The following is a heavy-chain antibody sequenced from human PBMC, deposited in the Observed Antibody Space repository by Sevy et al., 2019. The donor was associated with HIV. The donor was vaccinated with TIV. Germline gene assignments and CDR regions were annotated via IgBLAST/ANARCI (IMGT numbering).Heavy chain of an antibody. CDR1: GGSISNYY. D-gene: IGHD3-22*01. V-gene: IGHV4-59*01. CDR2: IYDSGST. CDR3: ARGDGIYFDGSVYYPDGAFDI. J-gene: IGHJ3*02. Sequence: SETLSLTCTVSGGSISNYYWSWIRQPPGKGLEWIANIYDSGSTNYNPSLKSRVTISVDTSKNQFSLKLGSVTAADTAVYYWARGDGIYFDGSVYYPDGAFDIWGQGTMVTVSS.